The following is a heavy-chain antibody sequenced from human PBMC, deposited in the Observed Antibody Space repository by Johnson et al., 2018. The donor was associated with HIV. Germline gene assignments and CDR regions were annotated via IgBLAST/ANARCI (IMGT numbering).Heavy chain of an antibody. V-gene: IGHV3-13*01. Sequence: VQLVESGGGLVQPGGSLRLSCAASGFTFSSYDMHWVRQAIGKGLEWVSAIGTAGDTYYPGSVQGRFTISSENAKNSLYLRMNSLRAGDTAVYYCARGGVYSSSWYPFQGAFDIWGQGTMVTVSS. CDR2: IGTAGDT. CDR3: ARGGVYSSSWYPFQGAFDI. D-gene: IGHD6-13*01. CDR1: GFTFSSYD. J-gene: IGHJ3*02.